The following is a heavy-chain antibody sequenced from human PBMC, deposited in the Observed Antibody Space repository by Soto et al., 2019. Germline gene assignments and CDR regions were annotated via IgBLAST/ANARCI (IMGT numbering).Heavy chain of an antibody. D-gene: IGHD3-22*01. CDR3: AAGALYYYDTTGGFDP. CDR1: GFTFTSSA. Sequence: GASVKVSCKASGFTFTSSAVQWVRQARGQRLEWIGWIVVGSGNTNYAQKFQERVTITRDMSTSTAYMELSSLRSEDTAVYYCAAGALYYYDTTGGFDPWGQGTLVTV. J-gene: IGHJ5*02. V-gene: IGHV1-58*01. CDR2: IVVGSGNT.